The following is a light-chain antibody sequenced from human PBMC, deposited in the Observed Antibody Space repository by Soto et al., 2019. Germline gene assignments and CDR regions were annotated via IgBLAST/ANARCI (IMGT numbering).Light chain of an antibody. V-gene: IGKV3-11*01. CDR3: QQRSNWPIT. CDR1: QSVRTY. Sequence: EIMLTQSPATLSLFPGERATLSCRASQSVRTYLAWYQHKPGQAPRLLIYGASNRATGIPARFSGGGSGTDFTLTISSLEPEDFAVYYCQQRSNWPITFGQGTRLEIK. CDR2: GAS. J-gene: IGKJ5*01.